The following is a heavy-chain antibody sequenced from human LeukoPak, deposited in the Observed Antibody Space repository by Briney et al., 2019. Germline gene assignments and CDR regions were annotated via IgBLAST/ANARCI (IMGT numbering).Heavy chain of an antibody. CDR3: SKDGGRYCSSISCYATDY. J-gene: IGHJ4*02. D-gene: IGHD2-2*01. CDR2: ISGSGGNT. Sequence: PGGSLRLSCAASGFTFTSYAMSWVRQVSGKGLEWVSFISGSGGNTYYADSVKGRFTISRDNSKNTLYLQMKSLRAEDTAVYYCSKDGGRYCSSISCYATDYWGQGTLVTVSS. V-gene: IGHV3-23*01. CDR1: GFTFTSYA.